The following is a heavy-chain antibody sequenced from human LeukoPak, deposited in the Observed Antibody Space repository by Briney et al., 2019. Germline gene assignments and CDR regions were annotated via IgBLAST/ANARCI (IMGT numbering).Heavy chain of an antibody. CDR2: ISSSSSYI. J-gene: IGHJ4*02. Sequence: GGSLRLSCAASGFTFSSYSMNWVRQAPGKGLEWVSSISSSSSYIDYADSVKGRFTISRDNAKNSLYLQMNSLRAEDTAVYYCARDFGGSSSGYWGQGTLVTVSS. D-gene: IGHD6-6*01. V-gene: IGHV3-21*01. CDR1: GFTFSSYS. CDR3: ARDFGGSSSGY.